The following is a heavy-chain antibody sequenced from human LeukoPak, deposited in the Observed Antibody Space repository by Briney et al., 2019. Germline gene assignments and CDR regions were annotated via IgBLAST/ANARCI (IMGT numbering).Heavy chain of an antibody. Sequence: ASVKVSCKASGYTFTSYYMHWVRQAPGQGLEWMGIINPSGGSTSYAQKFQGRVTMTRDTSTSTVYMELSSLRSEDTAVYCCAREWELHREFDYWGQGTLVTVSS. CDR2: INPSGGST. CDR1: GYTFTSYY. V-gene: IGHV1-46*01. J-gene: IGHJ4*02. CDR3: AREWELHREFDY. D-gene: IGHD1-26*01.